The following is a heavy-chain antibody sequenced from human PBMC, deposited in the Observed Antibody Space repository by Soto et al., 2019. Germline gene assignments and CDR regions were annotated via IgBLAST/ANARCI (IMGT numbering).Heavy chain of an antibody. Sequence: QVQLQQWGAGLLKPSETLSLICAVSGESLSDHYWSWIRQSPGKGLEWIGDINQYGTTNYNPSLKSRVTISAQTSKNQFFLRLASVTAADTAIYYCARGAQISGVTRCFDPWGQGTLVTVSS. J-gene: IGHJ5*02. CDR3: ARGAQISGVTRCFDP. D-gene: IGHD3-3*01. CDR2: INQYGTT. V-gene: IGHV4-34*01. CDR1: GESLSDHY.